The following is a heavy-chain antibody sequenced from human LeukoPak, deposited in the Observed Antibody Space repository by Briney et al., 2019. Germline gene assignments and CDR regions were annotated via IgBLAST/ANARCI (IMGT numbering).Heavy chain of an antibody. Sequence: WIGYFHDSGSANYNPSLKSRITMSVDTSKNQFSLKLRSVTAADTAVYYCARDSHSVDTATPRGFDPWGQGTLVTGSS. D-gene: IGHD2-15*01. J-gene: IGHJ5*02. CDR2: FHDSGSA. V-gene: IGHV4-59*01. CDR3: ARDSHSVDTATPRGFDP.